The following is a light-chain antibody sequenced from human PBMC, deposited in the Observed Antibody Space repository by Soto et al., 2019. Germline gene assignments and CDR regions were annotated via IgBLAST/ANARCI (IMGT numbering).Light chain of an antibody. Sequence: AIQMTQSPSSLSASVGDRVTITCRASQGIRNDLAWYQQKPGEAPKLLLYVASSLQSGVPSRFSGSGSGTDFTLTISSLQPEDFATYYCLQDYSYPRTFGQGTKVEVK. J-gene: IGKJ1*01. V-gene: IGKV1-6*01. CDR1: QGIRND. CDR3: LQDYSYPRT. CDR2: VAS.